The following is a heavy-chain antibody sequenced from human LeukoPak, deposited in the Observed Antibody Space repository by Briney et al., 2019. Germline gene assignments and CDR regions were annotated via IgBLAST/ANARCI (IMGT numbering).Heavy chain of an antibody. V-gene: IGHV3-33*06. CDR3: AKDRRGDSSGYGY. D-gene: IGHD3-22*01. J-gene: IGHJ4*02. Sequence: GRSLRLSRAASGFTFSSYGMHWVRQAPGKGLEWVAVIWYDGSNKYYADSVKGRFTISRDNSKNTLYLQMNSLRAEDTAVYYCAKDRRGDSSGYGYWGQGTLVTVSS. CDR1: GFTFSSYG. CDR2: IWYDGSNK.